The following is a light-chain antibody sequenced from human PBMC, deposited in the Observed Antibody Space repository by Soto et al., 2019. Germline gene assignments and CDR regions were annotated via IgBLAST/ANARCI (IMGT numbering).Light chain of an antibody. J-gene: IGKJ4*01. V-gene: IGKV2-28*01. CDR1: QNLLHSNGYNY. CDR3: AQGLATPFT. CDR2: LGS. Sequence: EIVLTQSPLSLPVTPGEPASISCRSSQNLLHSNGYNYLNWYLQMPGQSPQLLIYLGSNRASGVPDRFSGSGSGTDFTLTINRVEAEDVGLYFCAQGLATPFTFGGGTKVDIK.